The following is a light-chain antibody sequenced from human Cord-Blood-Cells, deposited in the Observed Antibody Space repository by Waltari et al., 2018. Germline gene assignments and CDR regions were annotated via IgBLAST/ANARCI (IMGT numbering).Light chain of an antibody. CDR3: QAWDSSTDPPGDVV. J-gene: IGLJ2*01. V-gene: IGLV3-1*01. CDR1: KLGDKY. CDR2: QAS. Sequence: SYELTQPPSVSVSPGQTASITCSGDKLGDKYACWYQHKPGQSPVLVSYQASKRPSGSPERFSGSNSGNTATLTISGTQAMDEADYYCQAWDSSTDPPGDVVFGGGTKLTVL.